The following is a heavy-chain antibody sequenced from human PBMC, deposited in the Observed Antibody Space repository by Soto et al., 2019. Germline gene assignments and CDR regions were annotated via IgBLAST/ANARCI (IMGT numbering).Heavy chain of an antibody. CDR2: ISGSGGST. Sequence: GGSLRPSCAASGFTFSSYAMSWVRQAPGKGLEWVSAISGSGGSTYYADSVKGRFTISRDNSKNTLYLQMNSLRAEDTAVYYCAKDSYRGYSYGPFDYWGQGTLVTVSS. V-gene: IGHV3-23*01. CDR1: GFTFSSYA. J-gene: IGHJ4*02. CDR3: AKDSYRGYSYGPFDY. D-gene: IGHD5-18*01.